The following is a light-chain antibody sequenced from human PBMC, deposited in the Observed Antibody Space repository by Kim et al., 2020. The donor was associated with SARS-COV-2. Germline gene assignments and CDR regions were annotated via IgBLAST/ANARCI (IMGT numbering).Light chain of an antibody. Sequence: QSVLTQPPSVSGAPGQRVTISCTGTSSNIGAGYDVHWYHQIPGTAPRLLIYSNRNRPSGVPDRFSGSKSDTSASLAITGLQAEDEATYYCQSYDRSLSGVLFGGGTQLTVL. CDR3: QSYDRSLSGVL. CDR1: SSNIGAGYD. J-gene: IGLJ2*01. V-gene: IGLV1-40*01. CDR2: SNR.